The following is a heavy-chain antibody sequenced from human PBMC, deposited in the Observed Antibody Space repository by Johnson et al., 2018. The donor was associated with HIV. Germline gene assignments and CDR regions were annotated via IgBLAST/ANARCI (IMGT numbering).Heavy chain of an antibody. V-gene: IGHV3-74*01. CDR1: GFTFSSYW. Sequence: VQLVESGGGLVQPGGSLRLSCAASGFTFSSYWMHWVRQAPGKGLVWVSRINSDGSSTSYADSVKGRFTISRDNPKNTLYLQMNSLRAEDTALYYCARSRPYEGVPAATGAFDIWGQGTMVTVSS. CDR2: INSDGSST. J-gene: IGHJ3*02. CDR3: ARSRPYEGVPAATGAFDI. D-gene: IGHD2-2*01.